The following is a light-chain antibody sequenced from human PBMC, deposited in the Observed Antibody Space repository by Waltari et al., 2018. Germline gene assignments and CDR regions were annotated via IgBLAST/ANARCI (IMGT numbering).Light chain of an antibody. CDR2: DAS. V-gene: IGKV3-11*01. CDR1: QSVSSY. CDR3: QQRSN. Sequence: EIVLTQSPATLSLSPGERATLSCRASQSVSSYLAWYQQKPGQAPRLLIYDASNRATGIPARFSGSGSGTDFTLTISSLEPEDCAVYYCQQRSNFGPGTKVDIK. J-gene: IGKJ3*01.